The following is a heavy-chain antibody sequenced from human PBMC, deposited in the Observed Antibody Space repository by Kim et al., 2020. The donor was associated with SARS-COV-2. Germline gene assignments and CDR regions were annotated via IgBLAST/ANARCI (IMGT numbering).Heavy chain of an antibody. V-gene: IGHV1-58*01. D-gene: IGHD3-10*01. CDR1: GFTFTSSA. Sequence: SVKVSCKASGFTFTSSAVQWVRQARGQRLEWIGWIVVGSGNTNYAQKFQERVTITRDMSTSTAYMELSSLRSEDTAVYYCAAGYGSGRSYYYGMDVWGQGTTVTVSS. J-gene: IGHJ6*02. CDR2: IVVGSGNT. CDR3: AAGYGSGRSYYYGMDV.